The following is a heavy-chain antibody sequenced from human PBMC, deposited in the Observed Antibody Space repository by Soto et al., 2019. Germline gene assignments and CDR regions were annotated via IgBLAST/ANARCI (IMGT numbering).Heavy chain of an antibody. Sequence: QITLKESGPTLVKPTQTLTLTCTFSGFSLSTSGVGVGWIRQPPGKALEWLALIYWDDDKRDSPSLKIKLTITKDTSKNQVVLTMTNMDPVDTATYYCAHSNVPTGGLFYFDYWGQGTLVTVSS. J-gene: IGHJ4*02. CDR2: IYWDDDK. CDR1: GFSLSTSGVG. CDR3: AHSNVPTGGLFYFDY. V-gene: IGHV2-5*02.